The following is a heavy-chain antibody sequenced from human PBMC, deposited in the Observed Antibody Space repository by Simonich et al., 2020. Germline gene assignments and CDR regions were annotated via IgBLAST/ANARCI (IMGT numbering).Heavy chain of an antibody. V-gene: IGHV4-34*01. D-gene: IGHD1-1*01. CDR2: INHSVST. CDR3: ARGKGWKNAFDI. Sequence: QVQLQQWGAGLLKPSESLSLTCAVYGGSFSGYSWSWIRQPPGKGLEWIGEINHSVSTNYNPSLKSRVTISVDTSKNQFSLKLSSVTAADTAVYYCARGKGWKNAFDIWGQGTMVTVSS. CDR1: GGSFSGYS. J-gene: IGHJ3*02.